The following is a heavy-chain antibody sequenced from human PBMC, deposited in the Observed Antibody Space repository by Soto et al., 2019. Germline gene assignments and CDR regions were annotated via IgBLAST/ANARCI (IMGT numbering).Heavy chain of an antibody. V-gene: IGHV4-61*01. CDR2: IYYSGST. D-gene: IGHD4-4*01. CDR3: ARDRVSESYYYYYCMDV. CDR1: GGSVSSGSYY. Sequence: KPSETLSLTCTVSGGSVSSGSYYWSWIRQPPGKGLEWIGYIYYSGSTNYNPSLKSRVTISVDTSKNQFSLKLSSVTAADTAVYYCARDRVSESYYYYYCMDVWGQGTTVTVSS. J-gene: IGHJ6*02.